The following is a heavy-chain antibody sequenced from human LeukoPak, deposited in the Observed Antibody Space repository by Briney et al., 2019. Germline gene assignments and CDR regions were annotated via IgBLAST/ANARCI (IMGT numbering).Heavy chain of an antibody. CDR3: TRGEEFFDY. J-gene: IGHJ4*02. CDR1: GFTFGDYT. V-gene: IGHV3-49*04. CDR2: IRSKAYGGTT. D-gene: IGHD3-10*01. Sequence: RSLRLSCTASGFTFGDYTMSWVRQAPGKGLEWVGFIRSKAYGGTTEYAASVKGRFTISRDDSKSSAYLQMNSLKTEDTAVYYCTRGEEFFDYWGQGTLVTVSS.